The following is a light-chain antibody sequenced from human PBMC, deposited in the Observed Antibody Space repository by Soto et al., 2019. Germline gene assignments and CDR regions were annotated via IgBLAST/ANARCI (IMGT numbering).Light chain of an antibody. CDR1: QRMSSSS. J-gene: IGKJ5*01. CDR3: QQRSTCPRT. V-gene: IGKV3D-20*02. Sequence: LTLSPGALALPPWGGSTRSCRATQRMSSSSLASYQQKPGQAPRLLIFGASNTATAIPARFSGSGSGTDFTLTISSLQPEDFATYYCQQRSTCPRTFGQGTRLEIK. CDR2: GAS.